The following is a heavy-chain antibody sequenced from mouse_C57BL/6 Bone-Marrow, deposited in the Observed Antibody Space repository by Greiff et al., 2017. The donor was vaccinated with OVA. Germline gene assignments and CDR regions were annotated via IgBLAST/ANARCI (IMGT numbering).Heavy chain of an antibody. CDR3: AREDGCYYYGSSYDWYFDV. J-gene: IGHJ1*03. Sequence: VQLQQSGAELVRPGTSVKVSCKASGYAFTNYLIEWVKQRPGQGLEWIGVINPGSGGTNYNEKFKGKATLTADKSSSTSYMQLSSLTSEDSAVYFCAREDGCYYYGSSYDWYFDVWGTGTTVTVSS. CDR1: GYAFTNYL. V-gene: IGHV1-54*01. CDR2: INPGSGGT. D-gene: IGHD1-1*01.